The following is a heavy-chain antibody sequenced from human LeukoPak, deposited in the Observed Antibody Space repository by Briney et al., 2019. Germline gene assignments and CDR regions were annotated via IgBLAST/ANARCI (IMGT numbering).Heavy chain of an antibody. CDR2: IRSKANSYAT. Sequence: TGGSLRLSCAASGFTFSSYGMHWVRQASGKGLKWVGRIRSKANSYATAYAASVKGRFTISRDDSKNTAYLQMNSLKTEDTAVYYCTRPRGSTPGADYWGQGTLVTVSS. V-gene: IGHV3-73*01. CDR3: TRPRGSTPGADY. CDR1: GFTFSSYG. J-gene: IGHJ4*02. D-gene: IGHD2-15*01.